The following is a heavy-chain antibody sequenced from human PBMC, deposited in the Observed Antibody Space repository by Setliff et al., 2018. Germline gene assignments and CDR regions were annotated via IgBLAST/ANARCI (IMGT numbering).Heavy chain of an antibody. CDR2: TIPIFGST. CDR3: AREGVDTRSSTDYRYYMDV. D-gene: IGHD5-18*01. CDR1: GGTFSSHG. J-gene: IGHJ6*03. V-gene: IGHV1-69*05. Sequence: GASVKVSCKASGGTFSSHGISWVRQAPGQGLEWMGGTIPIFGSTNDAQKFQDRVTIITDESTSTAYMELRSLRTEDTAVYYCAREGVDTRSSTDYRYYMDVWGKGTTVTVSS.